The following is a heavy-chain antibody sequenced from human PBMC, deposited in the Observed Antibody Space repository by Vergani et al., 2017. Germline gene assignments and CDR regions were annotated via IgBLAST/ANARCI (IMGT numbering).Heavy chain of an antibody. CDR1: GFTFSGYS. CDR2: ITNSGRTI. J-gene: IGHJ6*02. CDR3: ARDSRLGYGMDV. D-gene: IGHD6-19*01. V-gene: IGHV3-48*01. Sequence: VQLVESGGGLVQPGGSLRLSCAASGFTFSGYSMDWVRQAPGKGLEWISYITNSGRTIYYADSVKGRFTISTDNAKKSLYLQMNSLRAEDTAVYYCARDSRLGYGMDVWGQGTTVTVSS.